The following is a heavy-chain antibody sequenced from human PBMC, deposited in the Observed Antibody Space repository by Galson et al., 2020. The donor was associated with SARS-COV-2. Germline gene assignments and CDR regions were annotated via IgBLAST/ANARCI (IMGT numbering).Heavy chain of an antibody. CDR1: GFTFSSYA. D-gene: IGHD6-13*01. V-gene: IGHV3-30*04. J-gene: IGHJ6*02. Sequence: QLGESLKISCAASGFTFSSYAMHWVRQAPGKGLEWEAVISYDGSNKYYADSVKGRFTISRDNSKNTLYLQMNSLRAEDTAVYYCARELVPFYYGMDVWGQGTTVTVSS. CDR2: ISYDGSNK. CDR3: ARELVPFYYGMDV.